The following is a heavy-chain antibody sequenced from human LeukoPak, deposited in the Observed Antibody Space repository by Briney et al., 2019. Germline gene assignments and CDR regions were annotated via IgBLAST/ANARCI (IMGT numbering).Heavy chain of an antibody. CDR2: IYPGDSDT. CDR1: GYSFTTYW. D-gene: IGHD1-1*01. Sequence: GESLKISCKGSGYSFTTYWIAWVRQMAGKDLEWMGIIYPGDSDTRYSPSFQGQITISADKSINTAYLQWNSLRASDTAMYYCARRLTTEETFDYWGQGTPVTVSS. CDR3: ARRLTTEETFDY. J-gene: IGHJ4*02. V-gene: IGHV5-51*01.